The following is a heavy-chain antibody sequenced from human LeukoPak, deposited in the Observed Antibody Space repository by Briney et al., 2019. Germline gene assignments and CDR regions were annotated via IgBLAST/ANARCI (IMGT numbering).Heavy chain of an antibody. CDR1: GFTFSSYS. D-gene: IGHD3-22*01. CDR2: ISSSSSYI. V-gene: IGHV3-21*01. Sequence: GGSLRLSCAASGFTFSSYSMNWVRQAPGKGLEWVSSISSSSSYIYYADSVKGRFTNSRDNAKNSLYLQMNSLRAEDTAVYYCARESSSGYYYYYYYMDVWGKGTTVTVSS. CDR3: ARESSSGYYYYYYYMDV. J-gene: IGHJ6*03.